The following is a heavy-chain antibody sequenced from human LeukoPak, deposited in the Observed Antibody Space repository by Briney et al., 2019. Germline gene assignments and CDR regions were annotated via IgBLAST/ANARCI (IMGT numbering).Heavy chain of an antibody. CDR1: GYTFTSYG. D-gene: IGHD3-10*01. Sequence: ASVKVSCKASGYTFTSYGISWVRQAPGQGLEWMGWISAYNGNTNYAQKLQGRVTMTTDTSTSTAYMELRSLRSDDTAVYYCARDYMVRGVINWFDPWGQGTLVTVSS. J-gene: IGHJ5*02. CDR2: ISAYNGNT. V-gene: IGHV1-18*01. CDR3: ARDYMVRGVINWFDP.